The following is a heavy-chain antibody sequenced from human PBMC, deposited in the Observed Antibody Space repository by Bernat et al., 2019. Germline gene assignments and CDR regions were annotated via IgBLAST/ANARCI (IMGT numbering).Heavy chain of an antibody. CDR3: ARDHRYYYDSSGYYPTDDY. J-gene: IGHJ4*02. D-gene: IGHD3-22*01. Sequence: VQLVESGGGVVQPGRSLRLSCVASGFTFSDYSLHWVRQAPGKGLEWVAVVSYDGRNKYYADSVQARFIISRDDSENTLYLQMDSLKSEDTAVYYCARDHRYYYDSSGYYPTDDYWGQGTLVTVSS. V-gene: IGHV3-30*04. CDR2: VSYDGRNK. CDR1: GFTFSDYS.